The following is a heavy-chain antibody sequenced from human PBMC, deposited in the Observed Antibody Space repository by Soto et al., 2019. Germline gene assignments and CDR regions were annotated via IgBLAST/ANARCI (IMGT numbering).Heavy chain of an antibody. D-gene: IGHD3-22*01. CDR3: AKDLAMIVVVGNWFDP. CDR2: ISGSGGST. V-gene: IGHV3-23*01. J-gene: IGHJ5*02. CDR1: GFTFSSYA. Sequence: HPGGSLRLSCAASGFTFSSYAMSWVRQAPGKGLEWVSAISGSGGSTYYADSVKGRFTISRDNSKNTLYLQMNSLRAEDTAVYYCAKDLAMIVVVGNWFDPWGQGTLVTVSS.